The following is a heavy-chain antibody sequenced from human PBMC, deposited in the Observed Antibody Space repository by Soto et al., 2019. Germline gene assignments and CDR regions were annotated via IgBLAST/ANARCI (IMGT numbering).Heavy chain of an antibody. Sequence: GGSLSLSCAASGFTFSSYAMGWVRQAPGKGLEWVSTISGSGGSTFYADSVKGRFTISRDNSKNTLYLQMNSLRAEDTAVYYWAKQPSTAFVDYWCQGTLVTVSS. CDR1: GFTFSSYA. CDR3: AKQPSTAFVDY. J-gene: IGHJ4*02. D-gene: IGHD5-18*01. CDR2: ISGSGGST. V-gene: IGHV3-23*01.